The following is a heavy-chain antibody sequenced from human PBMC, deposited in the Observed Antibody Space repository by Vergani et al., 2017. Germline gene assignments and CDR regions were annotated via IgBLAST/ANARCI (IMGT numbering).Heavy chain of an antibody. Sequence: QVHLQESGPGVVKPSDTLSLTCTVSGGSMSDFYWTWIRQPAGRGLEWIGRIYPNGNGIYNESLRSRLTMSIDTSRSQFSLSLSSVTAADTAVYYCARGNCGVNCPKYNWLAPWGRGILVTVSS. CDR1: GGSMSDFY. V-gene: IGHV4-4*07. CDR3: ARGNCGVNCPKYNWLAP. J-gene: IGHJ5*02. D-gene: IGHD2-21*01. CDR2: IYPNGNG.